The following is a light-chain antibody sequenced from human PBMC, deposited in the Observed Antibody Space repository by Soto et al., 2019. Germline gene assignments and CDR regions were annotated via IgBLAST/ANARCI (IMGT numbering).Light chain of an antibody. CDR2: GAS. CDR1: QSVSSTY. J-gene: IGKJ2*01. Sequence: IVLTQSPGTLSLSPGERATLSCRASQSVSSTYIAWYQQNPGQAPRLLIYGASSRATGIPDRFSGSGSGTDVTLTISRLEPEDFAVYFCQQYGRSPPFTFGQGNKVEIK. CDR3: QQYGRSPPFT. V-gene: IGKV3-20*01.